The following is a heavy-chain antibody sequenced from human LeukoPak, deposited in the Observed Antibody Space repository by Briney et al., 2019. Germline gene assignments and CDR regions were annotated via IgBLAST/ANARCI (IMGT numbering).Heavy chain of an antibody. CDR3: ARGSSYYGKYYFYS. Sequence: PSETLSLTCAVYGLSFSGYYWSWIRQPPGKGLEWIGEINHSGSTNYNPSLKSRVTIPVDTSKNQFSLKLSSVTAADTAVYYCARGSSYYGKYYFYSRGQGTLVTVSS. J-gene: IGHJ4*02. V-gene: IGHV4-34*01. CDR1: GLSFSGYY. CDR2: INHSGST. D-gene: IGHD3-10*01.